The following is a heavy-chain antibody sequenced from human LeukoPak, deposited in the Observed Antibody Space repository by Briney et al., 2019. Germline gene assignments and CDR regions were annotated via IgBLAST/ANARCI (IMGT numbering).Heavy chain of an antibody. Sequence: GGSLRLSCAASGFTFSSYSMNWVRQAPGKGLEWVSSISSSSSHIYYADSVKGRFTISRDNAKNSLYLQMNSLRAEDTAVYYCAREDFGRMDVWGQGTTVTVSS. CDR1: GFTFSSYS. CDR3: AREDFGRMDV. CDR2: ISSSSSHI. V-gene: IGHV3-21*01. J-gene: IGHJ6*02. D-gene: IGHD2/OR15-2a*01.